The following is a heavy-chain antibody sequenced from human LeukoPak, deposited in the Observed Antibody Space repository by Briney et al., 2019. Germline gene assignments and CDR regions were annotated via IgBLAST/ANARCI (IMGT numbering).Heavy chain of an antibody. D-gene: IGHD6-19*01. CDR3: AREGIAVAAPYFDY. J-gene: IGHJ4*02. CDR1: GGSISSYY. V-gene: IGHV4-59*01. Sequence: SETLSLTCTVSGGSISSYYWSWIRQPPGKGLEWIGYIYYSGSTNYNPSLKSRVTISVDTSKNQFSLKLSSVTAADTAVYYCAREGIAVAAPYFDYWGQGTLVTVSS. CDR2: IYYSGST.